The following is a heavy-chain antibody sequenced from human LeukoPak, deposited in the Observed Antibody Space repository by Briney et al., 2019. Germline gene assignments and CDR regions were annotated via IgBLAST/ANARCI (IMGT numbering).Heavy chain of an antibody. D-gene: IGHD5/OR15-5a*01. J-gene: IGHJ4*02. CDR2: ISGPAGSW. V-gene: IGHV3-23*01. Sequence: QPGGSLRLSCAASGFPFSSYAMSWVRQAPGKGLEWVSAISGPAGSWDYADSVKGRFTISRDNSKNTLFLQMNSLRAEDTAIYYCAKKVGLVSAPLYYFDVWGQGTLVTVSS. CDR1: GFPFSSYA. CDR3: AKKVGLVSAPLYYFDV.